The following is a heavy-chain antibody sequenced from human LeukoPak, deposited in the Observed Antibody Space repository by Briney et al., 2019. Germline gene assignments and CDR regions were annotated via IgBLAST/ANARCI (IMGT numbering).Heavy chain of an antibody. J-gene: IGHJ1*01. CDR3: SRDQGTGRPHDL. V-gene: IGHV3-7*01. D-gene: IGHD3/OR15-3a*01. CDR1: GFTFSNYW. CDR2: LNQYGNDK. Sequence: GGSLRLSCEASGFTFSNYWMTWVRQAPGKGLEGVANLNQYGNDKYYDDSVKGRFTIYRDNARNSVYLQMNSLRDEDTGVYYCSRDQGTGRPHDLWGQGTLVTVSS.